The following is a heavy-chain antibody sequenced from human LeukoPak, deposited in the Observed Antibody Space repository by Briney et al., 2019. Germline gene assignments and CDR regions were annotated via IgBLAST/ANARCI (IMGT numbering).Heavy chain of an antibody. J-gene: IGHJ6*03. Sequence: GGSLRLSCAASGFTFSSYGMSWVRQAPGKGLEWVANIKPDGTEKYYVDSMKGRFTISRDNANNSLYLQMNSLRADDTAVYYCARNAPYSSGWYHYFYYMDVWGKGTTVTVSS. CDR1: GFTFSSYG. V-gene: IGHV3-7*01. D-gene: IGHD6-19*01. CDR3: ARNAPYSSGWYHYFYYMDV. CDR2: IKPDGTEK.